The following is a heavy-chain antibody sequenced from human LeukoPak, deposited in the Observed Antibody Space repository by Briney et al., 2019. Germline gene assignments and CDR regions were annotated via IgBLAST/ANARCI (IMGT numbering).Heavy chain of an antibody. CDR3: ARDGFDYGGNPRSLNWFDP. Sequence: GGSLRLSCAASGFTFSDYYMRWIRQAPGKGLEWLSYISSSGNNIYYADSVKGRFTISRDNAKNSLFLQMNNLRAEDTAVYYWARDGFDYGGNPRSLNWFDPWGQGTLVTVSS. CDR2: ISSSGNNI. J-gene: IGHJ5*02. CDR1: GFTFSDYY. V-gene: IGHV3-11*01. D-gene: IGHD4-23*01.